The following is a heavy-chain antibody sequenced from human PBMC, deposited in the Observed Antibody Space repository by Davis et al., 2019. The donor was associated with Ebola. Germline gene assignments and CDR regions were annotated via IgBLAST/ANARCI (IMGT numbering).Heavy chain of an antibody. CDR1: GFTFSSYG. Sequence: GGSLRLSCAASGFTFSSYGMHWVRQAPGKGLEWVAVIWYDGSNKYYADSVKGRFTISRDNSKNTLYLQMNSLRAEDTAVYYCARDQQIAVVSLDAFDIWGQGTMVTVSS. J-gene: IGHJ3*02. CDR2: IWYDGSNK. V-gene: IGHV3-33*01. D-gene: IGHD6-19*01. CDR3: ARDQQIAVVSLDAFDI.